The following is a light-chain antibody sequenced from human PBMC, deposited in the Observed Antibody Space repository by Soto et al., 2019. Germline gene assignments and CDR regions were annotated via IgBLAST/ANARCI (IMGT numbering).Light chain of an antibody. CDR3: HQYATSPYT. CDR2: GPS. CDR1: QTVSSNY. V-gene: IGKV3-20*01. Sequence: EIVLTQSPGTLSLSPGERATLSCRASQTVSSNYLAWYQQKPGQTPRLLMYGPSTRATGVPDRFGGSGSDTDFTLTIDRLDPEDFAVYYCHQYATSPYTFGQGTKLEIK. J-gene: IGKJ2*01.